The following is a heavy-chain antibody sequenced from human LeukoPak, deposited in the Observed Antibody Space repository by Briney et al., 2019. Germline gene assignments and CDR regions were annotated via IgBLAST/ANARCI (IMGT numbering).Heavy chain of an antibody. CDR2: LDSDGSTK. J-gene: IGHJ3*01. V-gene: IGHV3-74*01. CDR1: GFSFSSYW. CDR3: ARRSAAKGAFDL. Sequence: GSLRLSCATSGFSFSSYWMHWVRQASRKGLGWVPPLDSDGSTKNHAESVKGRITISRDNAKNTLYLQMNSLRAEDTALYYCARRSAAKGAFDLWGQGTMVTVSS.